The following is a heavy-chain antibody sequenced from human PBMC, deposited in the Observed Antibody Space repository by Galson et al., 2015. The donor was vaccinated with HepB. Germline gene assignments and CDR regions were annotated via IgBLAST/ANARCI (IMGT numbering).Heavy chain of an antibody. D-gene: IGHD1/OR15-1a*01. J-gene: IGHJ6*02. Sequence: CAISGDSVSTNSAAWNWIRQSPSRGLEWLGRTYYRAKWDNDYAPSVKGRITFKPDTSKNQFSLELKSVSPEDTAVYYCAREALNWNNVAFNYYGLDGWGQGTTVIVSS. CDR2: TYYRAKWDN. CDR1: GDSVSTNSAA. V-gene: IGHV6-1*01. CDR3: AREALNWNNVAFNYYGLDG.